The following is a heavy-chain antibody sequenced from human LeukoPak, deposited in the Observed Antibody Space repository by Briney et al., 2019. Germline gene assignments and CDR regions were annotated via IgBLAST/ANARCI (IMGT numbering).Heavy chain of an antibody. Sequence: PSETLSLTCAVYGGSFSGYYWSWIRQPPGKGLEWIGEINHSGSTNYNPSLKSRVNISVDTPKNQFSLRLSSVTVADTAVYYCARLWSFSGWYLDDYWGQGTLVTVSS. CDR2: INHSGST. D-gene: IGHD6-19*01. V-gene: IGHV4-34*01. J-gene: IGHJ4*02. CDR3: ARLWSFSGWYLDDY. CDR1: GGSFSGYY.